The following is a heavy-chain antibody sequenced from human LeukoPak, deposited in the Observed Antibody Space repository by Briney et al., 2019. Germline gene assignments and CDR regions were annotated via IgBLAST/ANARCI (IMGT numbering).Heavy chain of an antibody. Sequence: PGRSLRLSCAASGFTFSSYAMHWVRQAPGKGLEWVAVISYDGSNKYYADSVKGRFTISRDNSKNTLYLQMNSLRAEDTAVYYCAKDRAARPGSFDYWGQGTLVTVSS. CDR3: AKDRAARPGSFDY. D-gene: IGHD6-6*01. CDR2: ISYDGSNK. CDR1: GFTFSSYA. V-gene: IGHV3-30-3*01. J-gene: IGHJ4*02.